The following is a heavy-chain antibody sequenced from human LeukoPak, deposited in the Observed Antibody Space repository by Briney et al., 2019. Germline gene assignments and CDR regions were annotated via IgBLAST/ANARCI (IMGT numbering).Heavy chain of an antibody. Sequence: PSESLSLTCTVSGGSIASGGHYWSWIRQHPEQGLEWIGYIYHSGSTFYNPSLKSRVTISVDTSENQFSLKVKSVTAADTAVYYCARDAGEYVGGTAGHFYDLWGQGTLVTVSS. CDR3: ARDAGEYVGGTAGHFYDL. D-gene: IGHD1-26*01. CDR2: IYHSGST. V-gene: IGHV4-31*03. J-gene: IGHJ5*02. CDR1: GGSIASGGHY.